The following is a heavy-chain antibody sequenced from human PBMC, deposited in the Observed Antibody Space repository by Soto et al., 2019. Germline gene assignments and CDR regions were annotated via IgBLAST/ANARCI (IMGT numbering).Heavy chain of an antibody. CDR1: GFTFSPYW. CDR3: ARGSNQDY. V-gene: IGHV3-7*03. CDR2: INNDGSEK. D-gene: IGHD2-8*01. J-gene: IGHJ4*02. Sequence: EVQLVESGGDLVQPGGSLRLSCVASGFTFSPYWMSWVRQAPGRGLQWVATINNDGSEKYYADSVKGRFTISRDNARASLYLHWTSRRAEDTAIFYCARGSNQDYWGQGTLVAVSS.